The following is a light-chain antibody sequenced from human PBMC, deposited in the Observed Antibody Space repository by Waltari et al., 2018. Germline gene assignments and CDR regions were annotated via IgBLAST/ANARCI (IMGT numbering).Light chain of an antibody. J-gene: IGLJ3*02. Sequence: WHRQTPGHAPRTLNYSTNTQSSGVPVRFSGSILGNKADLDITGARADDESDYYCVLYMGSGSWVFGVGTKLTVL. V-gene: IGLV8-61*01. CDR2: STN. CDR3: VLYMGSGSWV.